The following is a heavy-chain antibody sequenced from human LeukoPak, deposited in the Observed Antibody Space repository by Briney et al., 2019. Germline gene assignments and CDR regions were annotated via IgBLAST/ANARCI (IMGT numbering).Heavy chain of an antibody. D-gene: IGHD3-10*01. CDR2: VSTSGST. Sequence: SETLSLTCTVSGGSISSGPYYWSWIRQPAGKGLEWFGRVSTSGSTNYNPSLKSRVTISVDTSKNQFSLRLSSVTAADTAVYYCAREYERFGVYFFDYWGQGTLVTVSS. J-gene: IGHJ4*02. CDR1: GGSISSGPYY. V-gene: IGHV4-61*02. CDR3: AREYERFGVYFFDY.